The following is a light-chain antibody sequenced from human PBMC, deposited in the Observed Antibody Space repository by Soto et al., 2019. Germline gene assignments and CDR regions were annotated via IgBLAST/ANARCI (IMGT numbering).Light chain of an antibody. CDR1: QDIGAY. CDR2: AAS. V-gene: IGKV1-39*01. Sequence: DIQMTQSPSSLSASIGDRVTISCRASQDIGAYVNWYQHKQGKAPRVLMYAASNLKSGVPPRFSGSGVGRDFTLTISDLQPEDFATYYCQHSYSTRTFGQGTIVERK. J-gene: IGKJ1*01. CDR3: QHSYSTRT.